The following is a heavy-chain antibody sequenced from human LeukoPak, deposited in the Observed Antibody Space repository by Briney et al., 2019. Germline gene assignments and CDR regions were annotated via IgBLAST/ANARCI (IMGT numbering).Heavy chain of an antibody. V-gene: IGHV3-23*01. CDR2: ISGSGAAT. CDR1: GFTFSNYA. Sequence: GGSLRLSCAASGFTFSNYAMNWVRQAPGKGLEWVSAISGSGAATFNADSVKGRFTISRDNSKNTLYLQLNSLRVEDTAVYYCAKVDGVRAAPGRGRVDSWGQGTLVTVSS. CDR3: AKVDGVRAAPGRGRVDS. D-gene: IGHD6-13*01. J-gene: IGHJ4*02.